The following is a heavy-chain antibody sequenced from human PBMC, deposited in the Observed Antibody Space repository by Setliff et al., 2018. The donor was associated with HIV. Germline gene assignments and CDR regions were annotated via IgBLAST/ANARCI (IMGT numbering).Heavy chain of an antibody. CDR3: ARGGDWTLDY. Sequence: PSETLSLTCAVYGGSFSNHYWTWIRQPPGKGLEWIGEINPSESTHYNPSLKSRVTISVDTSKNQFSLILTSVTAADTAVYYCARGGDWTLDYWGRGSPVTVSS. J-gene: IGHJ4*02. CDR1: GGSFSNHY. V-gene: IGHV4-34*01. D-gene: IGHD2-21*02. CDR2: INPSEST.